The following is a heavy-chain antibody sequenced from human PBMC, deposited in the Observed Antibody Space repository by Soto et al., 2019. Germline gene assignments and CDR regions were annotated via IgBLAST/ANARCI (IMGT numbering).Heavy chain of an antibody. V-gene: IGHV4-61*01. D-gene: IGHD3-9*01. CDR3: ALEETYYDIFTGFDY. J-gene: IGHJ4*01. CDR2: IYYSGST. CDR1: GGSVSSGSYY. Sequence: PTDTLSVTSTVSGGSVSSGSYYWSWIRQPPGKGLEWIGYIYYSGSTNYNPSLKSRVTISVDTSKNQFSLKLSSVTAADTAVYYCALEETYYDIFTGFDYWGDVTLFTVST.